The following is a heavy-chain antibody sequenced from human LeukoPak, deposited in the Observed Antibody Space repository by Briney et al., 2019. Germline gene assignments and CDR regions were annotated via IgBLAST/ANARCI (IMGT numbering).Heavy chain of an antibody. CDR3: ARFLLRWEPLPFDY. D-gene: IGHD4-23*01. V-gene: IGHV1-18*01. Sequence: ASVKVSCKASGYTFTSYGISWVRQAPGQGLEWMGCISAYNGNTNYAQKLQGRVTMTTDTSTSTAYMELRSLRSDDTAVYYCARFLLRWEPLPFDYWGQGTLVTVSS. J-gene: IGHJ4*02. CDR2: ISAYNGNT. CDR1: GYTFTSYG.